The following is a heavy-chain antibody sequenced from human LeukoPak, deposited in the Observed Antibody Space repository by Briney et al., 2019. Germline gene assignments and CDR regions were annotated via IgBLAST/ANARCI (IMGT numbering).Heavy chain of an antibody. CDR3: AKDLGLVGATTFDY. D-gene: IGHD1-26*01. V-gene: IGHV3-23*01. Sequence: GGSLRLPCAASGFTFSSYAMSWVRQAPGKGLEWVSAISGSGGSTYYAGSVKGRFTISRDNSKNTLYLQMNSLRAEDTAVYYFAKDLGLVGATTFDYWDQGPLVTVSS. J-gene: IGHJ4*02. CDR2: ISGSGGST. CDR1: GFTFSSYA.